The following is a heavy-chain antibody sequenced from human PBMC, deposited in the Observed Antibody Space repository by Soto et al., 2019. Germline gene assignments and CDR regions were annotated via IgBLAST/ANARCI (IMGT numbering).Heavy chain of an antibody. CDR3: ARVVVVPAARGPYYYYYGMDV. CDR2: ISAYNGNT. J-gene: IGHJ6*02. D-gene: IGHD2-2*01. V-gene: IGHV1-18*04. Sequence: ASVKVSCKASGYTFTSYGISWERQAPGQGLEWMGWISAYNGNTNYAQKLQGRVTMTTDTSTSTAYMELRSLRSDDTAVYYCARVVVVPAARGPYYYYYGMDVWGQGTTVTVSS. CDR1: GYTFTSYG.